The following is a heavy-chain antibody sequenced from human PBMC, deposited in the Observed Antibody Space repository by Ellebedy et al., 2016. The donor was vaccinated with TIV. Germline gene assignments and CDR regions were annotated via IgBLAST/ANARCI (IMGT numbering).Heavy chain of an antibody. CDR3: ATDGTYGNFDN. J-gene: IGHJ4*02. CDR2: ITNDGSET. D-gene: IGHD1-26*01. V-gene: IGHV3-74*01. CDR1: GLTFSGYW. Sequence: GESLKISXEVSGLTFSGYWMPWVRQAPGKGLVWVSRITNDGSETRYADSVKGRFTISRDNARKTVYLQMSSLRAEDTAVYYCATDGTYGNFDNWGQGTLVTVSS.